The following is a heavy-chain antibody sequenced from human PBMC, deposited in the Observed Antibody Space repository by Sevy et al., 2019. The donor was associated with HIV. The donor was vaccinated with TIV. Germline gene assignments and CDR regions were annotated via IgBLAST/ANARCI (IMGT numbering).Heavy chain of an antibody. V-gene: IGHV1-24*01. CDR2: FDPEDGET. J-gene: IGHJ4*02. D-gene: IGHD3-22*01. CDR1: GYTLTKLA. Sequence: ASVKVSYKVSGYTLTKLAMHWVRQAPGKGLEWMGTFDPEDGETIYAQTFQGRVTMTEDTSIDTAYMELSSLRSEDTAVFYCAITKDYYDNSGSPFDYWGQGTLVTVSS. CDR3: AITKDYYDNSGSPFDY.